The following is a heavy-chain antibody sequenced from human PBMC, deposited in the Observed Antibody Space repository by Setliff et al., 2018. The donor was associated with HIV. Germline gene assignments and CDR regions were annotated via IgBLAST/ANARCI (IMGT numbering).Heavy chain of an antibody. Sequence: SEPLSLTCSVSGASMSTYYWSWIRQPAGKRLEWIGRVYTSGSTIYNPSLRSRVTMSVDTSKSQFSLKLNSVAAADTAVYYCARVFPPIRGAPFGTPPGAFDIWGQGTMVTVSS. CDR3: ARVFPPIRGAPFGTPPGAFDI. CDR1: GASMSTYY. V-gene: IGHV4-4*07. CDR2: VYTSGST. J-gene: IGHJ3*02. D-gene: IGHD2-15*01.